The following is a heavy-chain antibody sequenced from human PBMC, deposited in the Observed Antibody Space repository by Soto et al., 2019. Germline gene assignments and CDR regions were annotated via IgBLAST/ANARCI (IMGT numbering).Heavy chain of an antibody. D-gene: IGHD3-3*01. CDR3: ARHSTSGYYTGCYYYGMDV. CDR2: IIPIFGTA. Sequence: SVKVSCKASGGTFSSYAISWVRQAPGQGLEWMGGIIPIFGTANYAQKFQGRVTITADKSTSTAYMELSSLRSEDTTVYYCARHSTSGYYTGCYYYGMDVWGQGTTVTVSS. CDR1: GGTFSSYA. V-gene: IGHV1-69*06. J-gene: IGHJ6*02.